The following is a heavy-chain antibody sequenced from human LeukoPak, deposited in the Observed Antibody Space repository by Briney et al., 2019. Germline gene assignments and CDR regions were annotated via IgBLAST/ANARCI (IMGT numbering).Heavy chain of an antibody. V-gene: IGHV1-18*01. CDR3: ARDDARYSSSWYGYYYYGMDV. CDR2: ISAYNGNT. Sequence: ASVKVSCKASGYTFTSYGISWVRQAPGQGLEWMGWISAYNGNTNYAQKLQGRVNMTTDTSTSTAYMELRSLRSDDTAVYYCARDDARYSSSWYGYYYYGMDVWGQGNTVTVSS. D-gene: IGHD6-13*01. CDR1: GYTFTSYG. J-gene: IGHJ6*02.